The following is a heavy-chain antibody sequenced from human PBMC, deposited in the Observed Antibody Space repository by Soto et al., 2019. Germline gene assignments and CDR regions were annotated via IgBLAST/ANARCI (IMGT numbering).Heavy chain of an antibody. D-gene: IGHD4-17*01. CDR2: INGGSGDT. Sequence: QVQLVQSGAEEKKPGASVKVSCKASGYTFTSFSMHWVRQAPGQRLEWMGWINGGSGDTKYSQKFQGRVTLSRDTSASTAYMELSSLRSEDTAVYRCARSYGGNGRFDPWGQGTLVTVSS. CDR3: ARSYGGNGRFDP. J-gene: IGHJ5*02. V-gene: IGHV1-3*05. CDR1: GYTFTSFS.